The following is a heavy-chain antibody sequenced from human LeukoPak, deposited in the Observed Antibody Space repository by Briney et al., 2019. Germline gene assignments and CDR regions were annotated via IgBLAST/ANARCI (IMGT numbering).Heavy chain of an antibody. Sequence: SGGSLRLSCAASGFTFSSYSMNWVRQAPGKGLEWVSSISSSSSYIYYADSVKGRFTISRDNAKNSLYLQMNSLRAEDTAVYYCARATHYYVSSGYYYPLGYFDLWGRGTLVTVSS. J-gene: IGHJ2*01. D-gene: IGHD3-22*01. CDR3: ARATHYYVSSGYYYPLGYFDL. V-gene: IGHV3-21*01. CDR2: ISSSSSYI. CDR1: GFTFSSYS.